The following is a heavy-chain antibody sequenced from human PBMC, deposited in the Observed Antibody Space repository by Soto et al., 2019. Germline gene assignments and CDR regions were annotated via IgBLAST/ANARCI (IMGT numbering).Heavy chain of an antibody. CDR2: IYYSGST. CDR1: GCSISSSSYY. V-gene: IGHV4-39*01. J-gene: IGHJ3*02. CDR3: TRHRIIWANHMTTVISNDGFDI. Sequence: SETLSLTCTVSGCSISSSSYYWGWIRQPPGKGLEWIGSIYYSGSTYYNPSLKSRVTISVDTSKNQFSLKLSSVTASDTAVYYCTRHRIIWANHMTTVISNDGFDIRVQGTMVT. D-gene: IGHD4-17*01.